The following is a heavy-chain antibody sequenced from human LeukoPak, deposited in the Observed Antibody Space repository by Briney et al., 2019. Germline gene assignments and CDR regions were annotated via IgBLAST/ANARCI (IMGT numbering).Heavy chain of an antibody. CDR2: ISSSSSYI. CDR1: GFTFSSYS. Sequence: GGSLRLSCAASGFTFSSYSMNWVRQAPGKGLEWVSSISSSSSYIYYADSVKGRFTISRDNAKNTLYLQMNSLRAEDTAVYYCARDTLPGVEMATIIGYWGQGTLVTVSS. J-gene: IGHJ4*02. D-gene: IGHD5-24*01. CDR3: ARDTLPGVEMATIIGY. V-gene: IGHV3-21*01.